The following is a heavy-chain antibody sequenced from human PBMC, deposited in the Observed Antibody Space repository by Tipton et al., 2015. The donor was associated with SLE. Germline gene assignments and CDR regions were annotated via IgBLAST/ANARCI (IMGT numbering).Heavy chain of an antibody. D-gene: IGHD2-21*01. CDR2: IHAGGSHT. Sequence: QLVQSGAEVKKSGESLKIPCKGSGYSFASYWIVWVRQMPWKGLEWMGIIHAGGSHTKYSPSFEGQVTISADKSISTAYLQWSSLKASDTAMYYCARLAYCVGDCYPDNCFDIWGQGSMVTFSS. J-gene: IGHJ3*02. V-gene: IGHV5-51*03. CDR3: ARLAYCVGDCYPDNCFDI. CDR1: GYSFASYW.